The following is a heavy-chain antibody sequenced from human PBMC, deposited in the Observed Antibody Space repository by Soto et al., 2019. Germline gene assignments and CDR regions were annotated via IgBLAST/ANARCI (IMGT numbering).Heavy chain of an antibody. Sequence: PSETLSLTCTVSGGSISSSSYYWGWIRQPPGKGLEWIGSIYYSGSTYYNPSLKSRVTISVDTSKNQFSLKLSSVTAADTAVYYCASHIVGAPYYFDYWGQGTLVTVSS. V-gene: IGHV4-39*01. J-gene: IGHJ4*02. CDR3: ASHIVGAPYYFDY. D-gene: IGHD1-26*01. CDR1: GGSISSSSYY. CDR2: IYYSGST.